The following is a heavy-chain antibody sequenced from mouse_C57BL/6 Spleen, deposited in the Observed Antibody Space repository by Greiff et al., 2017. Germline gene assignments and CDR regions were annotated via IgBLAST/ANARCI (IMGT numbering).Heavy chain of an antibody. CDR1: GYTFTDYY. D-gene: IGHD1-2*01. CDR3: ARKGKLRRDYAMDY. Sequence: VQLQQSGPELVKPGASVKISCKASGYTFTDYYMNWVKQSHGKSLEWIGDINPNNGGTSYNQKFKGKATLTVDKSSSTAYMELRSLTSEDSAVYYCARKGKLRRDYAMDYWGQGTSVTVSS. V-gene: IGHV1-26*01. J-gene: IGHJ4*01. CDR2: INPNNGGT.